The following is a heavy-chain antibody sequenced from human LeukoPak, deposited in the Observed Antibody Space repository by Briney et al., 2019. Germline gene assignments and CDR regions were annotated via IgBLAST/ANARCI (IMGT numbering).Heavy chain of an antibody. V-gene: IGHV1-2*02. CDR3: ARATDIVATSEFDY. Sequence: AASVKVSCKASGYTFTGYYMHWVRQAPGQGLEWMGWINPNSGGTNYAQKFQGRVTMTRDTSISTAYMELSRLRSDDTAVYYCARATDIVATSEFDYWGQGTLVTVSS. D-gene: IGHD5-12*01. CDR2: INPNSGGT. CDR1: GYTFTGYY. J-gene: IGHJ4*02.